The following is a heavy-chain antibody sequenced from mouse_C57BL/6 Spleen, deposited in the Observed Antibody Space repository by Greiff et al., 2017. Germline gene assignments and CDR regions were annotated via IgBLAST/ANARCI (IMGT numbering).Heavy chain of an antibody. V-gene: IGHV1-74*01. CDR1: GYTFTSYW. Sequence: FQLQQPGAELVKPGASVKVSCKASGYTFTSYWMHWVKQRPGQGLEWIGRIHPSDSDTNYNQKFKGKATLTVDKSSSTAYMQLSSLTSEDSAVYYCAIDYDYDGGFAYWGQGTLVTVSA. J-gene: IGHJ3*01. CDR2: IHPSDSDT. CDR3: AIDYDYDGGFAY. D-gene: IGHD2-4*01.